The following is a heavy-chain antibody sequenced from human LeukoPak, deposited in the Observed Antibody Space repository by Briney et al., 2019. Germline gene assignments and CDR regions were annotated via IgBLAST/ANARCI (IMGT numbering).Heavy chain of an antibody. D-gene: IGHD3-22*01. CDR1: GFTLSSYS. CDR2: ISSSTSTI. J-gene: IGHJ1*01. V-gene: IGHV3-48*02. CDR3: ARAQYYDSSGYYYEDYFQH. Sequence: GGSLRLSCAASGFTLSSYSMNWVRQAPGKGLEWISYISSSTSTIYCADSVKGRFTISRDNAKNSLYLQMNSLRDEDTAVYYCARAQYYDSSGYYYEDYFQHWGQGTLVTVSS.